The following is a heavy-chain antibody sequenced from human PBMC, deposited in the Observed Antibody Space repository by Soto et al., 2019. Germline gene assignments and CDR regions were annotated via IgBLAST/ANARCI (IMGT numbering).Heavy chain of an antibody. D-gene: IGHD4-17*01. CDR3: AKTASMTIRAGFDH. Sequence: EVQVLESGGGLVQPGGSLRLSCAASGFTFSSYAMSWVRQAPGQGLEWVSAISGSGSNPYYADSVKGRFTISRDNSKNTLFLQMNSLRAEDTELYYCAKTASMTIRAGFDHWGQGTLVTVSS. CDR2: ISGSGSNP. J-gene: IGHJ4*02. CDR1: GFTFSSYA. V-gene: IGHV3-23*01.